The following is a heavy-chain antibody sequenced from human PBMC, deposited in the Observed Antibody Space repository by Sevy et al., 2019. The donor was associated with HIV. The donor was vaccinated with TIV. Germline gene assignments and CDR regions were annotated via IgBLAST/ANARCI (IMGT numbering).Heavy chain of an antibody. CDR1: GYTFTSYG. D-gene: IGHD3-3*01. CDR3: ARDTSENDFWSGKKRFNWFDP. Sequence: ASVKVSCKASGYTFTSYGISWVRQAPGQGLEWMGWISAYNGNTNYAQKHQGRVTMTTDTSTSTAYMELRSLRSDDTAVYYCARDTSENDFWSGKKRFNWFDPWGQGTLVTVSS. CDR2: ISAYNGNT. V-gene: IGHV1-18*01. J-gene: IGHJ5*02.